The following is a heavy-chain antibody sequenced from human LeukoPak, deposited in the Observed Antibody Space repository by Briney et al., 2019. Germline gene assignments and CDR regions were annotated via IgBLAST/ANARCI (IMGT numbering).Heavy chain of an antibody. CDR2: IYYSGST. Sequence: PSETLSLTCTVSGGSISSYYWSWIRQPPGKGLEWVGYIYYSGSTNYNPSLKSRVTISVDTSKNQFSLKLSSVTAADTAVYYCTRVAHCSSTTCYQGIFDYWGQGTLVTVSS. CDR3: TRVAHCSSTTCYQGIFDY. J-gene: IGHJ4*02. D-gene: IGHD2-2*01. CDR1: GGSISSYY. V-gene: IGHV4-59*01.